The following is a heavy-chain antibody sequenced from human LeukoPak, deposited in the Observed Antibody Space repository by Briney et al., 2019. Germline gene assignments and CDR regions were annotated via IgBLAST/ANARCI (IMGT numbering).Heavy chain of an antibody. V-gene: IGHV5-51*01. D-gene: IGHD3-16*01. CDR3: ARHYTYSPPDH. CDR1: GYRFTTYW. Sequence: GESLKISCRASGYRFTTYWIGWVRQMPGKGLEWMGFIYPGDSETRYSPSFQGQVTISADKSITTAFLQWSSLKASDTAMYHCARHYTYSPPDHWGQGTLVTVSS. J-gene: IGHJ4*02. CDR2: IYPGDSET.